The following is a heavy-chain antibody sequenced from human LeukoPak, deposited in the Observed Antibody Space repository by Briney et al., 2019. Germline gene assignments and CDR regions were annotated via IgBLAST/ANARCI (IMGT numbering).Heavy chain of an antibody. CDR1: GGSISSYY. CDR3: ANSIAATYYFDY. D-gene: IGHD6-6*01. J-gene: IGHJ4*02. Sequence: SETLSLTCTVSGGSISSYYWSWIRQPPGKGLEWIGYIYTSGSTNYNPSLKGRVTISVDTSKNQFSLKLSSVTAADTAVYYCANSIAATYYFDYWGQGTLVTVSS. CDR2: IYTSGST. V-gene: IGHV4-4*09.